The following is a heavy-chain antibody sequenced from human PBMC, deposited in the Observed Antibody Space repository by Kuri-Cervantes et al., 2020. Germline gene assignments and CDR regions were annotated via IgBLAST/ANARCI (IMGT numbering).Heavy chain of an antibody. J-gene: IGHJ6*03. CDR3: ARGIGIAARPGYYYYMDV. V-gene: IGHV4-4*07. D-gene: IGHD6-6*01. CDR2: IYTSGST. CDR1: GGSISSYY. Sequence: SETLSLTCTVSGGSISSYYWSWIRQPAGKGLEWIGRIYTSGSTNYNPSLKSRVTISVDKSKNQFSLKLSSVTAADTAVYYCARGIGIAARPGYYYYMDVWGKGTTVTVSS.